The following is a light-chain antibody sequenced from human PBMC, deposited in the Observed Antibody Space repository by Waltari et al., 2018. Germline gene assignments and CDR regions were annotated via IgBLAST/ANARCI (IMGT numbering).Light chain of an antibody. Sequence: QLVLTQSPSASASLGASVKPTCTLSSGHSGTISALLQKQPEKGPRYLMKVNSDGSHTKGDEIPDRFSGSSSGAERYLTISSLQSEDEADYYCQTGGHGTWVFGGGTKLTVL. CDR1: SGHSGTI. CDR3: QTGGHGTWV. J-gene: IGLJ3*02. V-gene: IGLV4-69*01. CDR2: VNSDGSH.